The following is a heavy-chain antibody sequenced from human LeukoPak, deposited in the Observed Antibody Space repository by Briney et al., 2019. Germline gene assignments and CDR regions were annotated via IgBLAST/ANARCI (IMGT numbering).Heavy chain of an antibody. D-gene: IGHD6-13*01. V-gene: IGHV1-69*13. CDR3: AREGVVGQQLYYYYMDV. CDR2: IIPIFGTA. J-gene: IGHJ6*03. CDR1: GGTFSSYA. Sequence: SVKVSCKASGGTFSSYAISWVRQAPGQGLEWMGGIIPIFGTANYAQKFQGRVTITADESTSTAYMELSSLRSEDTAVYYCAREGVVGQQLYYYYMDVWGKGTRSPSP.